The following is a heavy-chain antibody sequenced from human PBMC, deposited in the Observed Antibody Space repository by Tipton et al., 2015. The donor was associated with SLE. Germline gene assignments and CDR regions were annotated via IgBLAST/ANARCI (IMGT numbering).Heavy chain of an antibody. J-gene: IGHJ4*02. CDR3: AREEWELLGFDY. CDR2: IYHSGST. CDR1: GGSISSSNW. D-gene: IGHD1-26*01. Sequence: SLRLSCTVSGGSISSSNWWSWVRQPPGKGLEWIGEIYHSGSTNYNPSLKSRVTISVDTSKNQFSLKLSSVTAADTAVYYCAREEWELLGFDYWGQGTLVTVSS. V-gene: IGHV4-4*02.